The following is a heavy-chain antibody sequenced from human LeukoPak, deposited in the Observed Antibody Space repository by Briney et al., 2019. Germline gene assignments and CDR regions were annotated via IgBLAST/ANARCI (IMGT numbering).Heavy chain of an antibody. V-gene: IGHV3-33*06. Sequence: GGSLRLSCATSGFTFSSYGMHWVRQAPGKGLEWVAVIWSDGRNRFYVDAVKGRFTFSRDNSKNTLSLQMSSLRAEDTAVYYCAKERGPFDAFDIWGQGTMVTVSS. J-gene: IGHJ3*02. CDR1: GFTFSSYG. CDR3: AKERGPFDAFDI. CDR2: IWSDGRNR.